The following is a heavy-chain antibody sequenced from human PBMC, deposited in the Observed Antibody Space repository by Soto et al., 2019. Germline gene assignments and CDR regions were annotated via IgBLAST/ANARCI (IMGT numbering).Heavy chain of an antibody. CDR2: MYNSEDT. CDR1: AASISSYY. D-gene: IGHD2-15*01. J-gene: IGHJ2*01. CDR3: VRHATDRHGNAEDWYFDL. Sequence: QVQLQESGPGLVRPSETLSLTCTVSAASISSYYWTWIRQSPGKGLEWIGHMYNSEDTKYNPSLKSRGTMSVDTSKNQFSLKLRSVPAADTAIYYCVRHATDRHGNAEDWYFDLWGRGTLVTVSS. V-gene: IGHV4-59*08.